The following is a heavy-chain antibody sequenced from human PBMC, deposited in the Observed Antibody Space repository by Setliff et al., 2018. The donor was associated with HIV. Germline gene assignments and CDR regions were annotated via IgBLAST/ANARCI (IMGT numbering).Heavy chain of an antibody. Sequence: SETLSLTCSVSGGSMSSYYWSWFRQTASKGLEWIGRIYTSGSIIYNPSLRSRVTMSVDTSKSQFSLKLSSVTAADTAVYYCARVFPPTRGAPFGIPPGAFDIWGQGTMVTVSS. V-gene: IGHV4-4*07. CDR1: GGSMSSYY. CDR2: IYTSGSI. D-gene: IGHD2-21*01. J-gene: IGHJ3*02. CDR3: ARVFPPTRGAPFGIPPGAFDI.